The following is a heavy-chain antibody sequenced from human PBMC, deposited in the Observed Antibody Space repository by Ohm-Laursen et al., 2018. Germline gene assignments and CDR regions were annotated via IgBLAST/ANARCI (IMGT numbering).Heavy chain of an antibody. CDR1: GFSLSTSGMY. J-gene: IGHJ3*02. V-gene: IGHV2-70*11. D-gene: IGHD2-15*01. CDR3: ARGLGKCSGSACYYAFDI. CDR2: IGWDDDI. Sequence: TQTLTLTCTFSGFSLSTSGMYVSWLRQPPGKAPEWLARIGWDDDIYYNTSLKTRLTISKDTSKNQVVLSMTNMGPVDTATYYCARGLGKCSGSACYYAFDIWGQGTMVTVSS.